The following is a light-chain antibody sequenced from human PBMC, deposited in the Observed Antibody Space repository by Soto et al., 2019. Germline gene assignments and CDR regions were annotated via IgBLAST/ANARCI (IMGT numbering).Light chain of an antibody. V-gene: IGKV1-39*01. J-gene: IGKJ1*01. CDR3: QQTYTTPRT. CDR2: ATS. Sequence: DTQMTQSPSYLSASVGDRISITCRASQTASNYVNWYQQKPGKAPTLLISATSTLQSGVPSRFRGSGSGTDFILTITSLQPEDFANYYCQQTYTTPRTFGQGTKVAIK. CDR1: QTASNY.